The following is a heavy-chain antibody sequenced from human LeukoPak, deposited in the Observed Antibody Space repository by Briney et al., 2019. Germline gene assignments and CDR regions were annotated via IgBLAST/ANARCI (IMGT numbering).Heavy chain of an antibody. J-gene: IGHJ4*02. CDR1: GYTFTGYY. Sequence: GASVEVSCKASGYTFTGYYIHWVRQAPGQGLEWMGRINPSSGGTNYAQKFQGRVTMTRDTSISTAYMELSSLISDDSALYYCARADSRDYWGQGTLVTVSS. CDR2: INPSSGGT. CDR3: ARADSRDY. V-gene: IGHV1-2*06.